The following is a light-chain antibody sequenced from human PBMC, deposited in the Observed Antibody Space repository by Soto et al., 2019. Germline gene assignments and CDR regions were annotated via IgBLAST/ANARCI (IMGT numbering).Light chain of an antibody. J-gene: IGLJ2*01. V-gene: IGLV2-14*01. CDR2: EVS. CDR3: SSYTSSSTPGVV. CDR1: SSDVGGYNY. Sequence: QSVLNQPASVSGSPGQSITISCTGTSSDVGGYNYVSWYQQHPGKAPKLMIYEVSNRPSGVSNRFSGSKSGNTASLTISGLQAEDEADYYCSSYTSSSTPGVVFGGGTKLTVL.